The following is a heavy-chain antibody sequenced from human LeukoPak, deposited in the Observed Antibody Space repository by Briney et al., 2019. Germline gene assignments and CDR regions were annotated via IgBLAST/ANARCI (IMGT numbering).Heavy chain of an antibody. D-gene: IGHD2-21*02. J-gene: IGHJ6*03. CDR1: GYTFTIYD. Sequence: ASVTVSFKASGYTFTIYDINGVRPAPGQGRAGMGWMNPNSGNTGYAQKFQGRVTITRNTSISTAYMELSSLRSEDTAVYYCARGLPNYYYYMDVWGKGTTVTVSS. CDR3: ARGLPNYYYYMDV. CDR2: MNPNSGNT. V-gene: IGHV1-8*03.